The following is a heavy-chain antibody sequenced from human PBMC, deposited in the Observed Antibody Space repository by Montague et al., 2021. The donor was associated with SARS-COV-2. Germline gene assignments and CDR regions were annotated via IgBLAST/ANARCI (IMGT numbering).Heavy chain of an antibody. CDR3: ARHALGYFDWLNEGYFDY. J-gene: IGHJ4*02. V-gene: IGHV4-59*08. Sequence: SETLSLTCTVSGGSISGYYWTWMRQPPGKGLEWLGHIYYTGSTKYNPSLKSRVTISIDTSKNQFSLKLSSVTAADTAVYYCARHALGYFDWLNEGYFDYWGQGTLVTVSS. D-gene: IGHD3-9*01. CDR2: IYYTGST. CDR1: GGSISGYY.